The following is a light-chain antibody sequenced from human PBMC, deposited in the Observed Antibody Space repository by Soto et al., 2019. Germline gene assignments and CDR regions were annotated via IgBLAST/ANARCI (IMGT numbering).Light chain of an antibody. V-gene: IGKV1-39*01. CDR3: QQSYSTPPIT. J-gene: IGKJ5*01. CDR1: QSISNY. CDR2: DAS. Sequence: EIQMTQSPSSLSASVGDRVSITCRASQSISNYLNWYQQKPGKAPKLLIYDASSLQSGVPSRFSGSGSGTDFTLTISSLQPEDFATYYCQQSYSTPPITFGQGTRLEN.